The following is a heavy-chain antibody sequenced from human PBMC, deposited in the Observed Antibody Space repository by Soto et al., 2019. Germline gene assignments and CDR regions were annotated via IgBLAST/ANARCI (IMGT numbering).Heavy chain of an antibody. V-gene: IGHV4-31*03. Sequence: SETLSLTCTVSGGSISSGGYYWSWIRQHPGKGLEWIGYIYYSGSTYYNPSLKSRVTISVDTSKNQLSLKLSSVTAADTAVYYCARAPPYCSGGSCYSYYYYMDVWGKGTTVTVSS. CDR3: ARAPPYCSGGSCYSYYYYMDV. D-gene: IGHD2-15*01. J-gene: IGHJ6*03. CDR2: IYYSGST. CDR1: GGSISSGGYY.